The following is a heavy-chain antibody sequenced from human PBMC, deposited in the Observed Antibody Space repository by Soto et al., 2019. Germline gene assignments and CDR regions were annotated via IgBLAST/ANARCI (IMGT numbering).Heavy chain of an antibody. CDR3: ARDVGWDTALVPLGYYYGIDV. CDR1: GCSISSYY. D-gene: IGHD5-18*01. Sequence: SATLSLTCTVSGCSISSYYWSWIRQPPGKGLEWIGYIYYSGSTNYNPSLKSRVTISVDTSKNQFSLKLSSVTAADTAVYYCARDVGWDTALVPLGYYYGIDVWGQWSTVT. J-gene: IGHJ6*02. V-gene: IGHV4-59*01. CDR2: IYYSGST.